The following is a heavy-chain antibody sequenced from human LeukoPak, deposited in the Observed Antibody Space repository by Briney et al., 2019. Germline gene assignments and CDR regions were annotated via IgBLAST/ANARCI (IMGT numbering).Heavy chain of an antibody. CDR1: GYTFTNYA. D-gene: IGHD1-1*01. J-gene: IGHJ4*02. CDR3: ARDGHLSYQSIWMFPDY. CDR2: INPNSGGT. Sequence: ASVKVSCKASGYTFTNYAISWVRQAPGQGLEWMGWINPNSGGTNYAQKFQGTVTMTRDTSISTAYMELSRLRSDDTAVYYCARDGHLSYQSIWMFPDYWGQGTRVTVSS. V-gene: IGHV1-2*02.